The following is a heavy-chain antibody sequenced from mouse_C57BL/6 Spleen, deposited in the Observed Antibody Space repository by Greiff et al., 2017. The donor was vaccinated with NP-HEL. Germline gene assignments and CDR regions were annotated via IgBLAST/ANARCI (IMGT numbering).Heavy chain of an antibody. CDR1: GYTFTSYW. Sequence: QVQLQQPGAELVKPGASVKMSCKASGYTFTSYWITWVKQRPGQGLEWIGDIYPGSGSTNYNEKFKSKATLTVDTSSSTAYMQLSSLTSEDSAVYYCARYYGTEGKNYFDYWGQGTTLTVSS. CDR3: ARYYGTEGKNYFDY. CDR2: IYPGSGST. D-gene: IGHD4-1*01. J-gene: IGHJ2*01. V-gene: IGHV1-55*01.